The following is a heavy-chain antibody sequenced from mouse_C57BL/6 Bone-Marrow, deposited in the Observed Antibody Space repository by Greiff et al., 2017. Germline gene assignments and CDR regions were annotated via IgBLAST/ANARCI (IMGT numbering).Heavy chain of an antibody. CDR2: ISSGGSYT. V-gene: IGHV5-6*03. CDR1: GFTFSSYG. CDR3: ARRGFDYYGSSPYAMDD. Sequence: EVKLVESGGGLVKPGGSLKLSCAASGFTFSSYGMSWVRQTPDKRLEWVATISSGGSYTYYPDSVKGRFTISRDNAKNTLYLQMSSLKSEDTAMYYCARRGFDYYGSSPYAMDDWGQGTSVTVSS. D-gene: IGHD1-1*01. J-gene: IGHJ4*01.